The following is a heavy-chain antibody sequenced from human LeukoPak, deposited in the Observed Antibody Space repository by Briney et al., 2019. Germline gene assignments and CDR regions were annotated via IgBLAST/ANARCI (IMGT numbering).Heavy chain of an antibody. V-gene: IGHV4-39*01. CDR1: GGSISSAIFY. CDR3: VRLRPSSGYVWGDWFDP. Sequence: SETLSHTCSVSGGSISSAIFYWGWIRQPPGMGLEWIGSTFSGGHAYHNPSPKSRITISVDTPKHQFSLKLISVSAADAAVYYCVRLRPSSGYVWGDWFDPWGQGTLVTVSS. CDR2: TFSGGHA. D-gene: IGHD3-22*01. J-gene: IGHJ5*02.